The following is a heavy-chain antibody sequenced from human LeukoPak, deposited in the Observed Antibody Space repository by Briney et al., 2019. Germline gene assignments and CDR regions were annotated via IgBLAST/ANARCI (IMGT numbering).Heavy chain of an antibody. CDR3: ARVYSGRDYDSSGSLDY. D-gene: IGHD3-22*01. CDR1: GGTFSSYA. V-gene: IGHV1-69*13. J-gene: IGHJ4*02. Sequence: SVKVCCKASGGTFSSYAISWVRQAPGQGLEWMGGIIPIFGTANYAQKFQGRVTITADESTSTAYMELSSLRSEDTAVYYCARVYSGRDYDSSGSLDYWGQGTLVTVSS. CDR2: IIPIFGTA.